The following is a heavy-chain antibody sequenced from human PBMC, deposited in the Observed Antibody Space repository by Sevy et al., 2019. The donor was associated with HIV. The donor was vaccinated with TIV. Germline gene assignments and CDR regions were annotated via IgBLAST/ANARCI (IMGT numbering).Heavy chain of an antibody. CDR3: ARGMILEGSWYGMDV. CDR2: IYSGGNT. Sequence: GGSLRLSCAVSGFIVSSNYMTWVRQVPGKGLEWVSVIYSGGNTFYADSVWGRFTISRDNSKNTLYLQMNSLRAEDTAVYYCARGMILEGSWYGMDVWGQGTTVTVSS. CDR1: GFIVSSNY. J-gene: IGHJ6*02. V-gene: IGHV3-53*01. D-gene: IGHD3-3*01.